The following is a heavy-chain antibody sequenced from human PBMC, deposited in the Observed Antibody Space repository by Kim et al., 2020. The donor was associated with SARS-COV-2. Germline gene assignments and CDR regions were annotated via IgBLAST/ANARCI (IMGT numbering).Heavy chain of an antibody. D-gene: IGHD3-3*01. V-gene: IGHV4-31*03. CDR3: ARVEGITIFGVVIIGAFDI. Sequence: SETLSLTCTVSGGPISSGGYYWSWIRQHPGKGLEWIGYIYYSGSTYYNPSLKSRVTISVDTSKNQFSLKLSSVTAADTAVYYCARVEGITIFGVVIIGAFDIWGQGTMVTVSS. J-gene: IGHJ3*02. CDR2: IYYSGST. CDR1: GGPISSGGYY.